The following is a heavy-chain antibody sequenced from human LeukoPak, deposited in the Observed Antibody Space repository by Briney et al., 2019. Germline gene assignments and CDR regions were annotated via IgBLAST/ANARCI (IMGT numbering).Heavy chain of an antibody. J-gene: IGHJ4*02. V-gene: IGHV3-23*01. CDR2: ISGSGGST. CDR1: GFTFSSYA. Sequence: GGSLRLSCAASGFTFSSYAMSWVRQAPGKGLEWVSAISGSGGSTYYADSVKGRFTISRDNSKNTLYLQMNSLRAEDTAVYYCANDPDFWSGPYYFDYWGQGTLVTVSS. CDR3: ANDPDFWSGPYYFDY. D-gene: IGHD3-3*01.